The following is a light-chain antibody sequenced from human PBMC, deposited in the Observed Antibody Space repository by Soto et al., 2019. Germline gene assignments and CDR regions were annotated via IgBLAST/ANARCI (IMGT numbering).Light chain of an antibody. V-gene: IGLV2-23*01. CDR3: CSHAGSGTLV. CDR1: SSDVGKYKF. J-gene: IGLJ3*02. CDR2: EGT. Sequence: QSALTQPASVSGSPGQSISISCTGTSSDVGKYKFVSWYQQHPGKAPKLIIYEGTKRPSGVSNRFSGSKSGNTASLTISGLQAEDEADYYCCSHAGSGTLVFGGGTKFTVL.